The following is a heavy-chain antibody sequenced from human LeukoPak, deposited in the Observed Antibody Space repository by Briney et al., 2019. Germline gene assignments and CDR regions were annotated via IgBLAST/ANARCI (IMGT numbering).Heavy chain of an antibody. J-gene: IGHJ3*02. Sequence: GGSLRLSCAASGFTFSSYGMHWVRQAPGKGLEWVAVISYDGSNKYYADSVKGRFTISRDNSKNTLYLQMNSLRAEDTAVYYCANPYDPGAFDIWGQGTMVTVSS. D-gene: IGHD3-16*01. CDR1: GFTFSSYG. CDR3: ANPYDPGAFDI. V-gene: IGHV3-30*18. CDR2: ISYDGSNK.